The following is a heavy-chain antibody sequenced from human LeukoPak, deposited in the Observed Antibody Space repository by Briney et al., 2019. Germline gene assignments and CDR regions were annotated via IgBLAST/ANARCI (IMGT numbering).Heavy chain of an antibody. D-gene: IGHD1-14*01. CDR1: GFTFITND. V-gene: IGHV3-53*01. CDR2: LYSDGNT. Sequence: GGSLRLSCAASGFTFITNDMTWVRQAPGKGLEWVSVLYSDGNTKYADSVQGRFTISRDNSKNTLYLEMNSLSPDATAVYYCARGVEPLAANTLAYWGQGTLVTVSS. J-gene: IGHJ4*02. CDR3: ARGVEPLAANTLAY.